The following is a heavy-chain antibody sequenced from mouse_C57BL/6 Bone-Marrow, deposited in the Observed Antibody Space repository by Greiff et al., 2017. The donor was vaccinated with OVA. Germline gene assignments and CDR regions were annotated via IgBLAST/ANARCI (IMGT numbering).Heavy chain of an antibody. D-gene: IGHD2-12*01. Sequence: QVQLQQPGAELVSPGASVTLSCKASGYTFTGHWMHWVKQRPGQGLEWIGRIYPAGGETNYNQKFMGKATFSVDQSSSTAYMQFNSLTSEDSAVYYCGRGSYYCYFAYWGQGTTLTVSA. V-gene: IGHV1-11*01. CDR3: GRGSYYCYFAY. CDR1: GYTFTGHW. J-gene: IGHJ2*01. CDR2: IYPAGGET.